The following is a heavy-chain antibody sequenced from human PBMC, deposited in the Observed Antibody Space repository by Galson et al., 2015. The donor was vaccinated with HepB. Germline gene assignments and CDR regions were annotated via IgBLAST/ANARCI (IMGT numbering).Heavy chain of an antibody. CDR3: TTFRIGYCSSTSCYPYWYFDL. CDR2: IKSKTDGGTT. CDR1: GFTFSNAW. Sequence: SLRLSCAASGFTFSNAWMNWVRQAPGKGLEWVGRIKSKTDGGTTDYAAPVKGRFTISRDDSKNTLYLQMNSLKTEDTAVYYCTTFRIGYCSSTSCYPYWYFDLWGRGTLVTVSS. V-gene: IGHV3-15*07. J-gene: IGHJ2*01. D-gene: IGHD2-2*01.